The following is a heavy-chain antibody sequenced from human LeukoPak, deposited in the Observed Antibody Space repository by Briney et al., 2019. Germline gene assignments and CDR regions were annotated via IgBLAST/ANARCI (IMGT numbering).Heavy chain of an antibody. J-gene: IGHJ6*02. CDR1: GFIFSSYW. CDR2: ISTDGSGT. V-gene: IGHV3-74*01. Sequence: GGSLRLSCAASGFIFSSYWMHWVRQAPGKGLVWVAHISTDGSGTTYADSVKGRFTISRDNAKSAVYLQMNSLRAEDTAVYYCAKVRAKREAAMDVWGQGTTVTVSS. CDR3: AKVRAKREAAMDV. D-gene: IGHD4/OR15-4a*01.